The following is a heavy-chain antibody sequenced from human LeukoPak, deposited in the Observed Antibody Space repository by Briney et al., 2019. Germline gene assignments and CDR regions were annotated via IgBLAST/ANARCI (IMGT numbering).Heavy chain of an antibody. V-gene: IGHV3-21*06. CDR1: GFTFSTYS. CDR2: ISSSSSYK. Sequence: PGGSLRLSCAASGFTFSTYSMNWVRQAPGKGLEWVSSISSSSSYKYYADSVKGRFAISRDNAKNSLYLQMNSLRAEDTAVYYCAREAVILTGYTRQYYSDYWGQGTLVTVSS. J-gene: IGHJ4*02. D-gene: IGHD3-9*01. CDR3: AREAVILTGYTRQYYSDY.